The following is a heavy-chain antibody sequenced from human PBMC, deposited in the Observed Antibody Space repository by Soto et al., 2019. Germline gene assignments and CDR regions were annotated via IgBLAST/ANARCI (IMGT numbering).Heavy chain of an antibody. CDR1: GFTFSSYG. J-gene: IGHJ6*02. V-gene: IGHV3-30*18. CDR3: AKDRGTPGYYYYYYGMDV. CDR2: ISYDGSNK. Sequence: PGWSLRLSCAAAGFTFSSYGMHWVRQAPGKGLEWVAVISYDGSNKYYADSAKGRFTISRDNSKNTLYLQMNSLRAEDTAVYYCAKDRGTPGYYYYYYGMDVWGQGTTVTVSS. D-gene: IGHD5-18*01.